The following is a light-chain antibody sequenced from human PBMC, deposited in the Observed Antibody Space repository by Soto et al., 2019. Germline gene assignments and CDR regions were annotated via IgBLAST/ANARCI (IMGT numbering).Light chain of an antibody. Sequence: QSVLTQPPSASGTPGQRVTISCSGSSSNIGSNTVNWYQQLHGTAPKLLIYSNNQRPSGVPDRFSCSKSGASASLAISGRQSEDEADYYCAAWDDSLNGVVFGGGTKLTVL. J-gene: IGLJ2*01. CDR3: AAWDDSLNGVV. CDR2: SNN. CDR1: SSNIGSNT. V-gene: IGLV1-44*01.